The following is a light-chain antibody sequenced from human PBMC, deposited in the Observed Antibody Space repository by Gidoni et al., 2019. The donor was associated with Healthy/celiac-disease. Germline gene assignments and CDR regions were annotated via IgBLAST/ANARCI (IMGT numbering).Light chain of an antibody. CDR2: GKS. CDR3: QSYDSSLRGV. CDR1: SSNIGAGYD. J-gene: IGLJ3*02. V-gene: IGLV1-40*01. Sequence: QSVLTQPPSVSGSPGQRVTISFTGCSSNIGAGYDVHWYQQLPGTAPKLLIYGKSNRPSGVPDRFSGSKSGTSASLAITGLQAEDEADYYCQSYDSSLRGVFGGGTKLTVL.